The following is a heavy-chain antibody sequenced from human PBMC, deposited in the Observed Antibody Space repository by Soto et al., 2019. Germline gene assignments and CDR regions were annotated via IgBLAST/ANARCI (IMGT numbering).Heavy chain of an antibody. J-gene: IGHJ4*02. CDR3: ARRDAYSSSSFWY. D-gene: IGHD6-6*01. CDR2: INHSGST. CDR1: GGSFSGYY. V-gene: IGHV4-34*01. Sequence: PSETLSLTCAVYGGSFSGYYWSWIRQPPGKGLEWIGEINHSGSTNYNPSLKSRVTISVDTSKNQFSLKLSSVTAADTAVYYCARRDAYSSSSFWYWGQGTLVTVSS.